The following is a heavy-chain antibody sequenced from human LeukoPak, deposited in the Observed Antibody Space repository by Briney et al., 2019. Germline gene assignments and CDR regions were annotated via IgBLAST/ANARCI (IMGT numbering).Heavy chain of an antibody. V-gene: IGHV3-21*01. CDR1: GFTFNRSS. CDR2: ISSSRYI. CDR3: ARDREEDYYMDV. Sequence: GGSLRLSCAASGFTFNRSSMNWVRQAPGKGLESVSSISSSRYIYYADSVKGRFTISRDNAKNSLYLQMNSLRAEDTAVYYCARDREEDYYMDVWGKGTTVTVSS. J-gene: IGHJ6*03.